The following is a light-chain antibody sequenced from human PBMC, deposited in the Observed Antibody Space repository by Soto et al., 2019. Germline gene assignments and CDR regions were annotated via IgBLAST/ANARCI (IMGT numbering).Light chain of an antibody. CDR2: DVS. CDR1: SSDVGDYNY. CDR3: SSYTSSTTRV. Sequence: QSALTQPASVSGSPGQSITISCTGTSSDVGDYNYVSWYQQHPGKAPKLMIYDVSNRPSGVSNCFSGSKSGSTASLTSSGLPAEDEADYSCSSYTSSTTRVFGTGTKLTVL. J-gene: IGLJ1*01. V-gene: IGLV2-14*01.